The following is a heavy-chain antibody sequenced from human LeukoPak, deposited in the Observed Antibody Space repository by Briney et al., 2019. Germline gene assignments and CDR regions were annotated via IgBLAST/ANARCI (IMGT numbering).Heavy chain of an antibody. V-gene: IGHV1-69*13. D-gene: IGHD2-2*01. CDR1: GGTFSYYA. Sequence: VASVKVSCKASGGTFSYYAISWVRQAPGQGLEWMGGIIPIFGTANYAQKFQGRVTITADESTSTAYMELSSLRSEDTAVYYCARKAPGNYFDYWGQGTLVTVSS. CDR3: ARKAPGNYFDY. CDR2: IIPIFGTA. J-gene: IGHJ4*02.